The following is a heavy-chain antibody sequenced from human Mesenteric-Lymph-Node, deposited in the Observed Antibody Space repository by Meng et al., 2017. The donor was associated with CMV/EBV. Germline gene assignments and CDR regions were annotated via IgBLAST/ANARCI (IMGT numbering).Heavy chain of an antibody. D-gene: IGHD2-2*03. CDR2: ISSSSSYI. V-gene: IGHV3-21*01. CDR3: ASDGLGS. CDR1: GFTFSSYS. Sequence: GESLKISCAASGFTFSSYSMNWVHQAPGKGLEWVSSISSSSSYIYYADSVKGRFTISRDNAKNSLYLQMNSLRAEDTAVYYCASDGLGSWGQGTLVTVSS. J-gene: IGHJ4*02.